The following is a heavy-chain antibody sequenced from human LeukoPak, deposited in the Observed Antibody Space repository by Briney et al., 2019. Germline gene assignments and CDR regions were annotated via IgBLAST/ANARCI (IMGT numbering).Heavy chain of an antibody. V-gene: IGHV3-48*03. CDR1: GFTFSSYE. J-gene: IGHJ2*01. CDR2: ISSSGSTI. D-gene: IGHD3-22*01. CDR3: ARDKYDDSTNYYNWYFDL. Sequence: PGGSLRLSCAASGFTFSSYEMNWVRQAPGRGLEWVAYISSSGSTIYHADSVQGRFTISRDNAKNSLYLQMHSLRAEDTAVYYCARDKYDDSTNYYNWYFDLWGRGTLVTVSS.